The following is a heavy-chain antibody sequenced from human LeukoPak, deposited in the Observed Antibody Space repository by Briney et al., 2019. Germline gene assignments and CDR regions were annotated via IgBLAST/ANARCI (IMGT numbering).Heavy chain of an antibody. J-gene: IGHJ4*02. V-gene: IGHV3-30*04. CDR2: ISYDGSNK. CDR1: GFTFSSYA. Sequence: PGGSLRLSCAASGFTFSSYAIHWVRQAPGKGLEWVALISYDGSNKYYGESVKGRFTISRDQSKNTLYLQMNSLRAEDTAVYYCATTTRTDYGDHWKYYFDYWGQGTLVTVSS. CDR3: ATTTRTDYGDHWKYYFDY. D-gene: IGHD4-17*01.